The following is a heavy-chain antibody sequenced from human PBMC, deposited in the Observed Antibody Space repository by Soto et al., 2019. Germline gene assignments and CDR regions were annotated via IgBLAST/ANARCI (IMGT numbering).Heavy chain of an antibody. V-gene: IGHV1-69*01. CDR3: ASQPNYYDSSGYYYFDY. CDR1: GGTFSSYA. Sequence: QVQLVQSGAEVKKPGSSVKVSCKASGGTFSSYAISWVRQAPGQGLEWMGGIIPIFGTANYAQKFQGRVTITADESTSTAYMELSSLRSDDTAVYYCASQPNYYDSSGYYYFDYWGQGTLVTVSS. D-gene: IGHD3-22*01. J-gene: IGHJ4*01. CDR2: IIPIFGTA.